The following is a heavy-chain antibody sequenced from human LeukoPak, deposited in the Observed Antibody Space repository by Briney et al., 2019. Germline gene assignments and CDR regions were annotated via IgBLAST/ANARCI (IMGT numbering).Heavy chain of an antibody. CDR3: AKAPPRLTTVTTFLH. D-gene: IGHD4-11*01. V-gene: IGHV3-23*01. Sequence: GGSLRLSCAASGFTFSSYAMSWVRQAPGKGLEWVSTISGSGGSTYYADSVKGRFTISRDNSKNTLYLQMNSLRAEDTAVYYCAKAPPRLTTVTTFLHWGQGTLVTVSS. CDR1: GFTFSSYA. CDR2: ISGSGGST. J-gene: IGHJ4*02.